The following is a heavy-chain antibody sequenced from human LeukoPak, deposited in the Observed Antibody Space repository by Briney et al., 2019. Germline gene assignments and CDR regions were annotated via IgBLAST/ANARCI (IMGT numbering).Heavy chain of an antibody. D-gene: IGHD3-22*01. CDR1: GFTFSSYW. Sequence: GSLRLSCAASGFTFSSYWMSWVRQAPGKGLEWVANIKQDGSEKYYVDSVKGRFTISRDNAKNSLYLQMNSLRAEDTAVYYCARDHDYYDSSGYYGYWGQGTLVTVSS. J-gene: IGHJ4*02. CDR2: IKQDGSEK. CDR3: ARDHDYYDSSGYYGY. V-gene: IGHV3-7*01.